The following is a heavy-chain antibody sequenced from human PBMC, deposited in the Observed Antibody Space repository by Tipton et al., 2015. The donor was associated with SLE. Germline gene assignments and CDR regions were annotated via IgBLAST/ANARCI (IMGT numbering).Heavy chain of an antibody. D-gene: IGHD2-21*02. V-gene: IGHV3-74*01. Sequence: SLRLSCAASGFTFSDYWMYWVRQGPGEGLAWVSRINKDGSSTANTDPVKGRFSISRDDPKNTLYLQMNSPRDEDTAVYYCAKERQTLVATQYNWFDPWGQGTLVTVSS. CDR1: GFTFSDYW. CDR3: AKERQTLVATQYNWFDP. J-gene: IGHJ5*02. CDR2: INKDGSST.